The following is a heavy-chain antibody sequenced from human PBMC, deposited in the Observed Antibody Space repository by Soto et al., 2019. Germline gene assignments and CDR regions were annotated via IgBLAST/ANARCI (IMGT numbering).Heavy chain of an antibody. CDR2: TYYRSRWYY. D-gene: IGHD3-3*01. V-gene: IGHV6-1*01. CDR1: GDSVSSNSAA. Sequence: QVQLQQSGPGLVKPSQTLSLTCSISGDSVSSNSAAWNWIRQSPSRGLEWLGRTYYRSRWYYDYAVSVKSRITINPDTSKNQFSLHLNSVTPEDTAIYYCARDGGTGDDFWDYWGQGTLVTVSS. J-gene: IGHJ4*02. CDR3: ARDGGTGDDFWDY.